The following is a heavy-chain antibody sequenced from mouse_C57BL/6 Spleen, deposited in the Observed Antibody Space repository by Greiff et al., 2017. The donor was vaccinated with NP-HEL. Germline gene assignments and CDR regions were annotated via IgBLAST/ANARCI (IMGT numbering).Heavy chain of an antibody. Sequence: QVQLKESGAELAKPGASVKLSCKASGYTFTSYWMHWVKQRPGKGLEWIGYINPSSGNTKYNQTFKDQVTLSADKSSSTAYMQLSSLTYDDSAVYYCARTTVVADYYAMDYWGQGTSVTVSS. CDR1: GYTFTSYW. CDR3: ARTTVVADYYAMDY. D-gene: IGHD1-1*01. J-gene: IGHJ4*01. V-gene: IGHV1-7*01. CDR2: INPSSGNT.